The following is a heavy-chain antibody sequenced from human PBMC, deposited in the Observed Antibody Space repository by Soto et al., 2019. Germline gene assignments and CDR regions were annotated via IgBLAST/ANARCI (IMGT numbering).Heavy chain of an antibody. V-gene: IGHV5-10-1*01. J-gene: IGHJ6*02. Sequence: PGESLKISCKGSGYSFTSYWISWVRQMPGKGLEWMGRIDPSDSYTNYSPSLQGHVTISADKSISTAYLQWSSLKASDTAMYYCARHGHSSSWYDPYYYYYGMDVWGQGTTVTVSS. CDR1: GYSFTSYW. D-gene: IGHD6-13*01. CDR2: IDPSDSYT. CDR3: ARHGHSSSWYDPYYYYYGMDV.